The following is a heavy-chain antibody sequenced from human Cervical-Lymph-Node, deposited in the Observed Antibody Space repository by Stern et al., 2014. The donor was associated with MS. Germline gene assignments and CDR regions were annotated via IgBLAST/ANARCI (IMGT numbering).Heavy chain of an antibody. D-gene: IGHD2-8*01. CDR2: ISYDGNHK. Sequence: VQLVESGGAVVQPGRSLRLSCAASGFTFSRSGMHWVRQAPGTGLEWVTVISYDGNHKYYAASVKGRFTISRDNSKNTLHLQMNSVTPDDTAIYYCARDYEDTSMLFDHWGQGTLVTVSS. CDR3: ARDYEDTSMLFDH. CDR1: GFTFSRSG. V-gene: IGHV3-30*03. J-gene: IGHJ4*02.